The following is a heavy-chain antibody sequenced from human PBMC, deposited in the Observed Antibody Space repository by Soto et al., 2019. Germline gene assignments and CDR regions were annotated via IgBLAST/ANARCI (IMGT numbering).Heavy chain of an antibody. V-gene: IGHV3-33*01. CDR2: IWYDGNNK. CDR1: GFTFSSHG. CDR3: ARGFVHYYDSSGYPLGAFDI. D-gene: IGHD3-22*01. J-gene: IGHJ3*02. Sequence: QVQLVESGGGVVQPGRSLRLSCAASGFTFSSHGMHWVRQAPGKGLEWVAAIWYDGNNKYYADSVKGRFTISRDNSKNTLYLQMNILRDEDTAVYYCARGFVHYYDSSGYPLGAFDIWGQGTMVIVSS.